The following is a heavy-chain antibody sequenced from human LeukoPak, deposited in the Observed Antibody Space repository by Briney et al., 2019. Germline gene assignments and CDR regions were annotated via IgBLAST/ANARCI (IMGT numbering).Heavy chain of an antibody. J-gene: IGHJ3*02. Sequence: SETLSLTCTVSGGSISSGGYYWSWIRQPPGKGLEWIGYIYHSGSTYYNPSLKSRVTISVDRSKNQFSLKLSSVTAADTAVYYCARDLTVGATRDAFDIWGQGTMVTVST. CDR1: GGSISSGGYY. V-gene: IGHV4-30-2*01. CDR3: ARDLTVGATRDAFDI. CDR2: IYHSGST. D-gene: IGHD1-26*01.